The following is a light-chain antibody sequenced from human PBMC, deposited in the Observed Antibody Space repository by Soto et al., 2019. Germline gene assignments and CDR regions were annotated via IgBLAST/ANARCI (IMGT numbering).Light chain of an antibody. Sequence: EIEMTQSPATLSVSPGDRATLTCRASQSVSSNLAWYQQKPGQAPKLLIYGASTWATGIPARFSGSGSGTEFTLTISSLQSEDFAAYYCQQYNTWPQTFGQGTKVEIK. CDR2: GAS. CDR1: QSVSSN. V-gene: IGKV3-15*01. CDR3: QQYNTWPQT. J-gene: IGKJ1*01.